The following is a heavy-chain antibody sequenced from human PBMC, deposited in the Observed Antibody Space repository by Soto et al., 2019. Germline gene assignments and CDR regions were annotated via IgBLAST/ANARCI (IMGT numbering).Heavy chain of an antibody. CDR1: GGSISNYY. J-gene: IGHJ2*01. CDR2: IYYSGST. D-gene: IGHD2-2*01. Sequence: QVQLQESGPGLVKPSETLSLTCTVSGGSISNYYWSWIRQPPGKGLEWIGYIYYSGSTNYNPSLKSRVTISVDTSKNQFSLKPSSVTAADTAVYYCARLSSLWYFDLWGRGTLVTVSS. V-gene: IGHV4-59*08. CDR3: ARLSSLWYFDL.